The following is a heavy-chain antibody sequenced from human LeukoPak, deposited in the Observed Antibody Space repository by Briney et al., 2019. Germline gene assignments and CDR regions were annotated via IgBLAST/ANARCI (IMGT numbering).Heavy chain of an antibody. CDR1: GYTFTGYY. CDR2: INPNSGGT. D-gene: IGHD5-12*01. CDR3: AIDYHYPVWYFDL. V-gene: IGHV1-2*02. J-gene: IGHJ2*01. Sequence: ASVKVSCKASGYTFTGYYMHWVRQAPGQGLEWMGWINPNSGGTNYAQKFQGRVTMTRDTSISTAYMELSRLRSDDTAVYYCAIDYHYPVWYFDLWGRGTLVTVSS.